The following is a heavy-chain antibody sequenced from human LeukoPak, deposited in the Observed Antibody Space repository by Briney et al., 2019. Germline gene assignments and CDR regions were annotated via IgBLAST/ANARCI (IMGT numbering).Heavy chain of an antibody. J-gene: IGHJ5*02. Sequence: ASVKVSCKASGYTFTGYYMHWVRQAPGQGLEWMGWINPNSGGTNYAQKFQGWVTMTRDTSISTAYMELSRLRSDDTAVYYCARRYQLLYDRWFDPWGQGTLVTVSS. CDR2: INPNSGGT. CDR1: GYTFTGYY. V-gene: IGHV1-2*04. D-gene: IGHD2-2*02. CDR3: ARRYQLLYDRWFDP.